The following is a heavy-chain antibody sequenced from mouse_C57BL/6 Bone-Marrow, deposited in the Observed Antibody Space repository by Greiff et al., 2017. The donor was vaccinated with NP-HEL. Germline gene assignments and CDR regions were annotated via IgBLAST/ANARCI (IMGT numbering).Heavy chain of an antibody. V-gene: IGHV1-15*01. D-gene: IGHD2-1*01. CDR3: TRLGNYVFDY. CDR1: GYTFTDYE. J-gene: IGHJ2*01. Sequence: QVHVKQSGAELVRPGASVTLSCKASGYTFTDYEMHWVKQTPVHGLEWIGAIDPETGGTAYNQKFKGKAILTADKSSSTAYMELRSLTSEDSAVYYCTRLGNYVFDYWGQGTTLTVSS. CDR2: IDPETGGT.